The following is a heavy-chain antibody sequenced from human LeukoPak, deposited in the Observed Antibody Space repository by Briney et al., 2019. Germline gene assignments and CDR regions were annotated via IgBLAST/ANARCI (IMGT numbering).Heavy chain of an antibody. J-gene: IGHJ4*02. CDR2: TSHDEVTK. CDR1: GFTFSSYP. D-gene: IGHD1-1*01. V-gene: IGHV3-30-3*01. Sequence: GGSLRLSCAASGFTFSSYPMHWVRQAPGKGLEWVAITSHDEVTKYYADSVKGRFTISKDNSKNTLYLQMNSLTPEDTAVYYCARDDPGGIDSWGQGTLVTVSS. CDR3: ARDDPGGIDS.